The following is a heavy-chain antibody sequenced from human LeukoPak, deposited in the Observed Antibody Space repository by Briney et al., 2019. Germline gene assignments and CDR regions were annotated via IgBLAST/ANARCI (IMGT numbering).Heavy chain of an antibody. Sequence: GGSLRLSCEASGFTFSSYAMSWVRQAPGKGLEWISAITGSGGNTYYTDSVRGRFTISRDNSKNTLYLQMSSLRADDTALYYCAKLIPAVDCSRTSCYGFDYWGQGTLVTVSS. D-gene: IGHD2-2*01. CDR3: AKLIPAVDCSRTSCYGFDY. CDR2: ITGSGGNT. J-gene: IGHJ4*02. CDR1: GFTFSSYA. V-gene: IGHV3-23*01.